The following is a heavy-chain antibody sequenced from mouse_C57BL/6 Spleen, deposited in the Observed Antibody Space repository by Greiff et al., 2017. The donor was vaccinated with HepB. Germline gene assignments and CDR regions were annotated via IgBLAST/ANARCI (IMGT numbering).Heavy chain of an antibody. Sequence: QVQLQQPGAELVKPGASVKLSCKASGYTFTSYWMQWVKQRPGQGLEWIGEIDPSDSYTNYNQKFKGKATLTVDTSSSTAYMQLSSLTSEDSAVYYCARGLRRDYAMDDWGQGTSVTVSS. J-gene: IGHJ4*01. CDR2: IDPSDSYT. D-gene: IGHD2-4*01. CDR3: ARGLRRDYAMDD. V-gene: IGHV1-50*01. CDR1: GYTFTSYW.